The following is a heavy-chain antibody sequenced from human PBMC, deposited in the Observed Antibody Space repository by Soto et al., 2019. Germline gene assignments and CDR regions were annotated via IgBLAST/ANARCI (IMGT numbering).Heavy chain of an antibody. V-gene: IGHV4-31*03. CDR3: ARGTTVSSWVDFYYYYGMDV. Sequence: PSETLSLTCTVSDVSVSSGSYYWSWIRQHPGKGLEWIGYIYYSGSTYYNPSLKSRVTISVDTSKNQFSLKLSSVTAADTAVYYCARGTTVSSWVDFYYYYGMDVWGQGTTVTVSS. D-gene: IGHD4-4*01. CDR2: IYYSGST. J-gene: IGHJ6*02. CDR1: DVSVSSGSYY.